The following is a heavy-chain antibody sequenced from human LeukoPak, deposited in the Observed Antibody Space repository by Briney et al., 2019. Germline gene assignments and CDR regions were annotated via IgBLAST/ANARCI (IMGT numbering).Heavy chain of an antibody. CDR3: ARVQAYSSGWYYFDY. CDR1: GFTFSSYA. CDR2: ISYDGSNK. D-gene: IGHD6-19*01. V-gene: IGHV3-30-3*01. J-gene: IGHJ4*02. Sequence: PGRPLRLSCAASGFTFSSYAMHWVRQAPGKGLEWVAVISYDGSNKYYADSVKGRFTISRDNSKNTLYLQMNSLRAEDTAVYYCARVQAYSSGWYYFDYWGQGTLVTVSS.